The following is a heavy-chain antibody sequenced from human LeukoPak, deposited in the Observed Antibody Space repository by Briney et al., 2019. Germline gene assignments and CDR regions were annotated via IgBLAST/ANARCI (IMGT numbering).Heavy chain of an antibody. D-gene: IGHD3-22*01. V-gene: IGHV3-7*01. Sequence: GGSLRLSCAASGFTFSSYWMSWVRQAPGKGLEWVANIKQDGSEKYYVDSVKGRFTISRDNVKNSLYLQMNSLRAEDTAVYYCAREQPGYYYDSSGYYWGSPMDVWGQGTTVTVSS. CDR2: IKQDGSEK. CDR3: AREQPGYYYDSSGYYWGSPMDV. J-gene: IGHJ6*02. CDR1: GFTFSSYW.